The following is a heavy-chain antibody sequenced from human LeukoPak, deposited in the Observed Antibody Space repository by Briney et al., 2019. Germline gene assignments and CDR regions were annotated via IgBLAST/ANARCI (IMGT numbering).Heavy chain of an antibody. CDR1: GGTFSSYA. J-gene: IGHJ4*02. CDR2: IIPIFGTA. Sequence: SVKVSCKASGGTFSSYAISWVRQAPGRGLEWMGGIIPIFGTANYAQKFQGRVTITTDESTSTAYMELSSLRSEDTAVYYCASTGLAVAGPFDYWGQGTLVTVSS. CDR3: ASTGLAVAGPFDY. D-gene: IGHD6-19*01. V-gene: IGHV1-69*05.